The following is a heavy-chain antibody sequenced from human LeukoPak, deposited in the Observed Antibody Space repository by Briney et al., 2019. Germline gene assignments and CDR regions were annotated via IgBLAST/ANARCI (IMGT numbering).Heavy chain of an antibody. Sequence: PGGSLRLSCAASGFTFNNYAMNWVRQAPGKGLEWVSVISGSGGTTYYADSVKGRFTISRDNSKDTLYLQMNSLRAEDTAVYYCAKEGVELPSYYFDYWGQGTLVTVSS. V-gene: IGHV3-23*01. D-gene: IGHD1-7*01. J-gene: IGHJ4*02. CDR3: AKEGVELPSYYFDY. CDR2: ISGSGGTT. CDR1: GFTFNNYA.